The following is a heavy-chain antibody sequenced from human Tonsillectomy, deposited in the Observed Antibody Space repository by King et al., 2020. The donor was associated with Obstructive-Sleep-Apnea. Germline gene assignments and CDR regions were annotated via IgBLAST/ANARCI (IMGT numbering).Heavy chain of an antibody. CDR3: ARHIDYYGSGSHYYYGMDV. CDR2: IDPSDSYT. Sequence: VQLVESGAEVKKPGESLRISCKGSGNSFTSYWISWVRQMPGKGLEWMGKIDPSDSYTNYSPSFQGHVTISADKSISTAYLQWSSLKASDTAMYYCARHIDYYGSGSHYYYGMDVWDQGTTVTVSS. D-gene: IGHD3-10*01. CDR1: GNSFTSYW. V-gene: IGHV5-10-1*03. J-gene: IGHJ6*02.